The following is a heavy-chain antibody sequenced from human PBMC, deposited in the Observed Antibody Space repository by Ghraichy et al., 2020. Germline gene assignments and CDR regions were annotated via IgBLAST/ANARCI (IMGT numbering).Heavy chain of an antibody. D-gene: IGHD3-3*01. CDR3: ARAVLRFLEWFPGGMDV. CDR1: GFTVSSNY. V-gene: IGHV3-53*01. Sequence: GESLNISCAASGFTVSSNYMSWVRQAPGKGLEWVSVIYSGGSTYYADSVKGRFTISRDNSKNTLYLQMNSLRAEDTAVYYCARAVLRFLEWFPGGMDVWGQGTTVTVSS. J-gene: IGHJ6*02. CDR2: IYSGGST.